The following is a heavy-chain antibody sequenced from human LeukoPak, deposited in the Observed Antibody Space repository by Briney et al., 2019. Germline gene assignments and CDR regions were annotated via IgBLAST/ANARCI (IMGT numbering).Heavy chain of an antibody. D-gene: IGHD1-26*01. CDR3: ARAVRGATTYYYYGMDV. CDR2: ISAYNGNT. CDR1: GYTFTSYG. J-gene: IGHJ6*02. Sequence: ASVKVSCKASGYTFTSYGISWVRQAPGQGLEWMGWISAYNGNTNYAQKLQGRATMTTDTSTSTAYMELRSLRSDDTAVYYCARAVRGATTYYYYGMDVWGQGTTVTVSS. V-gene: IGHV1-18*01.